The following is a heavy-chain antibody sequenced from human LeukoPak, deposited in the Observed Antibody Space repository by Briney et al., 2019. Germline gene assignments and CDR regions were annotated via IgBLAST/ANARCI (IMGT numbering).Heavy chain of an antibody. CDR3: ARDSGRRGWFDP. Sequence: PGGSLRLSCAASGFTFSSYGMHWVRQAPGKGLEWVAVISYDGSNKYYADSVKGRFTISRDNSKNTLYLQMNSLRAEDTAVYYCARDSGRRGWFDPWGQGTLVTVSS. CDR2: ISYDGSNK. J-gene: IGHJ5*02. D-gene: IGHD1-26*01. V-gene: IGHV3-30*03. CDR1: GFTFSSYG.